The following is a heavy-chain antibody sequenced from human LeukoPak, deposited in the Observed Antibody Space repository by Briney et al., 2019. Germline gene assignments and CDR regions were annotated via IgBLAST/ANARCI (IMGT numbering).Heavy chain of an antibody. CDR1: GFTFSNYA. D-gene: IGHD3-10*01. V-gene: IGHV3-23*01. J-gene: IGHJ6*02. CDR3: AKVPYPDYGSWRPPFMDV. CDR2: ISDTSTNT. Sequence: GGSLTLSCAASGFTFSNYALSWVRQAPGKGLEWVSTISDTSTNTYYADSVKGRFTISRDNSMNTLYLQMNSLRAEDTAIYFCAKVPYPDYGSWRPPFMDVWGQGTTVAVSS.